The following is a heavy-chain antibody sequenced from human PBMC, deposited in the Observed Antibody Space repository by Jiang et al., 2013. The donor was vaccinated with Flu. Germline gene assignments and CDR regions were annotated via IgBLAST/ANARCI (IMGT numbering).Heavy chain of an antibody. J-gene: IGHJ4*02. CDR2: IYYSGST. D-gene: IGHD6-19*01. CDR3: ARRSSGWGSGDY. Sequence: LLKPSETLSLTCTVSGGSISSSSYYWGWIRQPPGKGLEWIGSIYYSGSTYYNPSLKSRVTISVDTSKNQFSLKLSSVTAADTAVYYCARRSSGWGSGDYWGQGTLVTVSS. V-gene: IGHV4-39*07. CDR1: GGSISSSSYY.